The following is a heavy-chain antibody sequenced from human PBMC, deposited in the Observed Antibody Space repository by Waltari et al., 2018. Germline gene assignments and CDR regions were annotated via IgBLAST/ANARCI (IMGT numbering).Heavy chain of an antibody. D-gene: IGHD2-8*01. CDR3: VRDPNALDY. J-gene: IGHJ4*02. CDR1: GFSFSSYS. CDR2: ISYTNTI. V-gene: IGHV3-48*04. Sequence: EVQLVESGGNLVQPGGSLRLSCAASGFSFSSYSMNWVRQAPGKGLELVSYISYTNTIHYADSVKGRFTVSRDNAENSLYLQMNSLRAEDTAVYYCVRDPNALDYWGQGTLVTVSS.